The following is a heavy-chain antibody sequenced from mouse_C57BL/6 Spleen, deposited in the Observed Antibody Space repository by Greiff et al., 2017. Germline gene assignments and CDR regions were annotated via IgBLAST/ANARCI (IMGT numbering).Heavy chain of an antibody. J-gene: IGHJ2*01. CDR1: GYTFTSYT. V-gene: IGHV1-4*01. CDR3: AREKPLFFDY. D-gene: IGHD6-1*01. CDR2: INPSSGYT. Sequence: VQLQQSGAELARPGASVKMSCKASGYTFTSYTMHWVKQRPGQGLEWIGYINPSSGYTKYNQKFKDKATLTADKSSSTAYMQLSSLTSEDSAVYYCAREKPLFFDYWGQGTTLTVSS.